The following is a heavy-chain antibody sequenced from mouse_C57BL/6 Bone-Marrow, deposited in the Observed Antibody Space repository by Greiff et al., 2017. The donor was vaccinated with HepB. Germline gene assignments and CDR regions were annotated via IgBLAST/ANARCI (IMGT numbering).Heavy chain of an antibody. CDR2: IYYSGTI. V-gene: IGHV3-5*01. CDR3: ARVYGSSYGYYAMDY. D-gene: IGHD1-1*01. CDR1: GISITTGNYR. Sequence: DVQLQESGPGLVKPSQTVFLTCTVTGISITTGNYRWSWIRQFPGNKLEWIGYIYYSGTITYNPSLTSRTTITRDTPKNQFFLQMNSLTAEDTATYYCARVYGSSYGYYAMDYWGQGTSVTVSS. J-gene: IGHJ4*01.